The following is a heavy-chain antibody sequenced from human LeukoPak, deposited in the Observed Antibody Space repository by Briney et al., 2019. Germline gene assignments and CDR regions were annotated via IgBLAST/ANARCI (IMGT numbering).Heavy chain of an antibody. CDR1: GFTFSSYT. CDR3: ARDHAVRGVTYSY. V-gene: IGHV3-30*14. D-gene: IGHD3-10*01. J-gene: IGHJ4*02. Sequence: GGSLRLSCAASGFTFSSYTMHWVRQAPGKGLEWVAVISYDGSNKYYADSVKGRFTISRDNSKNTLYLQMNSLRAEDTAVYYCARDHAVRGVTYSYWGQGTLVTVSS. CDR2: ISYDGSNK.